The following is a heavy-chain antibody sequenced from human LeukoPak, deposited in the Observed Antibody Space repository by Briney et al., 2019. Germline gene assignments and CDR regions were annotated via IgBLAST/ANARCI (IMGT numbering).Heavy chain of an antibody. J-gene: IGHJ4*02. D-gene: IGHD5-18*01. Sequence: GGSLRLSCAASGFTFSSYAMHWVRQAPGKGLEWVAVISYDGSNKYYADSVKGRFTISRDNSKNTLYLQMNSLRAEDTAVYYCATCGYTYGLYFDYWGQGTLVTVSS. CDR1: GFTFSSYA. CDR3: ATCGYTYGLYFDY. CDR2: ISYDGSNK. V-gene: IGHV3-30-3*01.